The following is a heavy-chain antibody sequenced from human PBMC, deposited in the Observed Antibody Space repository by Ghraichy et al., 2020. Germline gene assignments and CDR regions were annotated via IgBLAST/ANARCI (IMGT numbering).Heavy chain of an antibody. J-gene: IGHJ2*01. CDR3: ARVRAADWYFDL. Sequence: GESLRLSCAASGFTFSSHWIHWVRQAPGKGLVWVSRINGDGTNTDYADSVKGRFTVSRDNAKNMLSLQMDSLRAEDTAVYYCARVRAADWYFDLWGRGTLVTVSS. CDR1: GFTFSSHW. CDR2: INGDGTNT. V-gene: IGHV3-74*01. D-gene: IGHD2-15*01.